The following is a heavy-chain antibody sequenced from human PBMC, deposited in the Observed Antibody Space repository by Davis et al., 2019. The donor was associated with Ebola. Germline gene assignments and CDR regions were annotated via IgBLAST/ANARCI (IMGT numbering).Heavy chain of an antibody. D-gene: IGHD4-11*01. J-gene: IGHJ5*02. CDR1: VITFSSYA. Sequence: GGSLRLSCTDSVITFSSYAMTWVRQAPGKGLEWVSAISGSGGSTYYADSVKGRFTISRDNAKNSLYLQMNSLRDEDTAVYYCARGGLHLMTTAWGQGTLVTVSS. V-gene: IGHV3-23*01. CDR3: ARGGLHLMTTA. CDR2: ISGSGGST.